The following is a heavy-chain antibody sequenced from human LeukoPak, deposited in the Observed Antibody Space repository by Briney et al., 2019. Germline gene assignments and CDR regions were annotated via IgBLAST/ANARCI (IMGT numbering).Heavy chain of an antibody. Sequence: GGSLRLSCAVSGITLSNYGMSWVRQAPGKGLELVAGISGSGGTTNYADSVRGRFTISRDNPKNTLYLQMNSLRAEDPAVYFCAQRGVVIRVILVGFHKEAYYFDSWGQGVLVTVSS. V-gene: IGHV3-23*01. CDR1: GITLSNYG. CDR3: AQRGVVIRVILVGFHKEAYYFDS. J-gene: IGHJ4*02. D-gene: IGHD3-22*01. CDR2: ISGSGGTT.